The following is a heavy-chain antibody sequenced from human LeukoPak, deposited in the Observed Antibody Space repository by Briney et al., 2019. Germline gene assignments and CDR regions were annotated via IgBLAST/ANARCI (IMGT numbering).Heavy chain of an antibody. CDR3: ARDHYSSSSNGMDV. V-gene: IGHV1-8*01. Sequence: ASVKVSCKASGYTFTSHDINWVRQATGQGLEWMGWMNPNSGNTGYAQKFQGRVTMTRNTSISTAYMELSSLRSEDTAVYYCARDHYSSSSNGMDVWGQGTMVTVSS. CDR1: GYTFTSHD. J-gene: IGHJ6*02. D-gene: IGHD6-13*01. CDR2: MNPNSGNT.